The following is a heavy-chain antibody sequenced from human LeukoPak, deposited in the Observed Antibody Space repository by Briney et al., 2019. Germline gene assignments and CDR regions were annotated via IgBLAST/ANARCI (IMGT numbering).Heavy chain of an antibody. Sequence: SETLSLTCTVSDGSMSPYYWSWIRQSPGKGLEWIAYIHYTGSPNYNPSLKSRLTISIDTSKNQFSLRLTSVTAADTAVYYCARHSNWNGGVDWFDPWGQGTQVTVSS. CDR2: IHYTGSP. D-gene: IGHD1-20*01. V-gene: IGHV4-59*08. J-gene: IGHJ5*02. CDR3: ARHSNWNGGVDWFDP. CDR1: DGSMSPYY.